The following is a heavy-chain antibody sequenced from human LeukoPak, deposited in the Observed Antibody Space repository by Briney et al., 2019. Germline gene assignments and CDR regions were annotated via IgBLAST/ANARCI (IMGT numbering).Heavy chain of an antibody. Sequence: SGGSQRLSCAASGFTFSGYAMSSVRQAPGKGLEWVSADSGSGGSTYYADSVKGRFTISRDNAKNTLYLQMNSLRGEDTAVYYCAKSPRGSWYPFDYWGQGTLVTVSS. J-gene: IGHJ4*02. CDR1: GFTFSGYA. CDR3: AKSPRGSWYPFDY. CDR2: DSGSGGST. D-gene: IGHD6-13*01. V-gene: IGHV3-23*01.